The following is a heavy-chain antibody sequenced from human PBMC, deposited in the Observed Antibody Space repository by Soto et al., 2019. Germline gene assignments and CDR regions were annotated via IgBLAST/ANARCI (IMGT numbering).Heavy chain of an antibody. Sequence: QVQLQESGPGLVKPSGTLSLTCAVSGGAISSSKWWSWVRQPPGKGLEWSGGIYQSGSTNYNPSPESRVRMAVDKSRNQFSLRLTSVSAADTAVYYCARASATIAAAAIFDSWGQGTLVTVSS. V-gene: IGHV4-4*02. J-gene: IGHJ4*02. CDR3: ARASATIAAAAIFDS. CDR1: GGAISSSKW. D-gene: IGHD6-13*01. CDR2: IYQSGST.